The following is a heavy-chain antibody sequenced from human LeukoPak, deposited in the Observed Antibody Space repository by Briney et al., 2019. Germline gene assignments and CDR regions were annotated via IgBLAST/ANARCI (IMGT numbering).Heavy chain of an antibody. Sequence: SETLSLTCAVYGGSFSGYYWSWIRQPPGKGLEWIGSIFYSGSTYYNPSLKSRVTISVDTSKNQFSLKLTSVTAADTAVYYCARRGGSYIHDNWFDPWGQGTLVTVSS. CDR3: ARRGGSYIHDNWFDP. CDR2: IFYSGST. J-gene: IGHJ5*02. D-gene: IGHD1-26*01. V-gene: IGHV4-34*12. CDR1: GGSFSGYY.